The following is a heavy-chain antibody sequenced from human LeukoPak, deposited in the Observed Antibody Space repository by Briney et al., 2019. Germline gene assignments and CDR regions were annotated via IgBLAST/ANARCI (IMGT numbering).Heavy chain of an antibody. CDR3: ARDMGYFDLADYYYGMDV. V-gene: IGHV3-11*01. CDR1: GFTFSDYY. Sequence: GGSLRLSCAASGFTFSDYYMSWVRPAQWKGLEWVSYISISGSTIYYADFVKGRFTISRDNAKNSLYLQMNSLRAEDTAVYYCARDMGYFDLADYYYGMDVWGQGTTVTVSS. D-gene: IGHD3-9*01. J-gene: IGHJ6*02. CDR2: ISISGSTI.